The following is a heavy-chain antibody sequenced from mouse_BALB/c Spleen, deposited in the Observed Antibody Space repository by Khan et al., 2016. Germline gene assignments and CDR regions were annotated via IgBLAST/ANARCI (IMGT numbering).Heavy chain of an antibody. CDR1: GYTFTNYG. Sequence: QIQLVQSGPELKKPGETVKISCKASGYTFTNYGVNWVKQAPGKGLKWMGWINTNTGEPTYAEEFKGRFAFSLETSASTAYLQINNLKNEDTATYFCARSGGNFDYWGQGTTLTVSS. CDR3: ARSGGNFDY. J-gene: IGHJ2*01. V-gene: IGHV9-3*02. D-gene: IGHD3-1*01. CDR2: INTNTGEP.